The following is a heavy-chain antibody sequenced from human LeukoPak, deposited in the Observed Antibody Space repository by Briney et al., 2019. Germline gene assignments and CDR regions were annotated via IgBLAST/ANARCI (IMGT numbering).Heavy chain of an antibody. J-gene: IGHJ4*02. CDR2: TYYRSKWRD. CDR1: GDSVSSNSAV. CDR3: ARSGRYTFDY. Sequence: SQTLSLTCAISGDSVSSNSAVWNWIRQSPSRGLEWLGKTYYRSKWRDDSAVSVRGRVTITPDTSKNQFSLQLSPVTPEDTAVYYCARSGRYTFDYWGQGILVTVSS. V-gene: IGHV6-1*01. D-gene: IGHD1-26*01.